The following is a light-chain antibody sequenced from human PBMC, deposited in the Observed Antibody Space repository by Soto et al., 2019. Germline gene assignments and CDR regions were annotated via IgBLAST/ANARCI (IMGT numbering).Light chain of an antibody. CDR3: QQYKSYSWT. Sequence: DNQMTQSPSPLSASVGDRVTLTCRASQSINIWLAWYQQKPGKAPKVLIYDAISLKSGVPSRFSGSGSWTEFTLTISSLQPDDVATNYCQQYKSYSWTFGQGTKVDIK. CDR1: QSINIW. J-gene: IGKJ1*01. CDR2: DAI. V-gene: IGKV1-5*01.